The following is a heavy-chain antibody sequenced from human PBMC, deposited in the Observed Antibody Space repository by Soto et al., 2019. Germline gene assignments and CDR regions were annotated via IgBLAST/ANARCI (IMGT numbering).Heavy chain of an antibody. J-gene: IGHJ5*02. CDR3: ARGGRETYYDFWSGSWFDP. CDR1: GFPVSSNY. D-gene: IGHD3-3*01. V-gene: IGHV3-66*01. CDR2: IYSGGST. Sequence: GGSLSLSCTASGFPVSSNYMSWVRQAPGKGLEWVSVIYSGGSTYYADSVKGRFTISRDNSKNTLYLQMNSLRAEDTAVYYCARGGRETYYDFWSGSWFDPWGQGTLVTVSS.